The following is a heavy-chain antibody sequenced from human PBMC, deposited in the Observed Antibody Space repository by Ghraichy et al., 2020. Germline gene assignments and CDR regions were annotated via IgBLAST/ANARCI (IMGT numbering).Heavy chain of an antibody. J-gene: IGHJ4*02. V-gene: IGHV1-69*05. CDR2: IIPIFGTA. Sequence: SVKVSCKASGGTFSSYAISWVRQAPGQGLEWMGGIIPIFGTANYAQKFQGRVTITTDESTSTAYMELSSLRSEDTAVYYCARSLGRNAHDFWSGYYPDYWGQGTLVTVSS. CDR3: ARSLGRNAHDFWSGYYPDY. CDR1: GGTFSSYA. D-gene: IGHD3-3*01.